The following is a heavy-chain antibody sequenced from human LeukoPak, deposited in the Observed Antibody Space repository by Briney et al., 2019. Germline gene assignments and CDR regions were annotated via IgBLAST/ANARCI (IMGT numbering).Heavy chain of an antibody. J-gene: IGHJ4*02. CDR1: GLTFSSYA. CDR3: AKVPHTASPAIDW. Sequence: GGSLRLSCAASGLTFSSYAMSWVRQAPGKGLEWVSGISSTGCSRYYADSVKGRFTISRDNSKNTLYLQMNSLRAEDTAVYYCAKVPHTASPAIDWWGQGGLGIVSA. CDR2: ISSTGCSR. D-gene: IGHD5-18*01. V-gene: IGHV3-23*01.